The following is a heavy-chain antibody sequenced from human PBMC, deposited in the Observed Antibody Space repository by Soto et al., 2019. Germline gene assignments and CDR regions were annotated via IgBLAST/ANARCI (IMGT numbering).Heavy chain of an antibody. J-gene: IGHJ6*04. CDR1: GYTFTSYG. D-gene: IGHD2-2*01. V-gene: IGHV1-18*01. Sequence: ASVKVSCKASGYTFTSYGISWVRQAPGQGLEWMGWISAYNGNTNYAQKLQGRVTMTTDTSTSTAYMELRSLRSDDTAVYYCARGYCSSTSCHDYYYNGMDVWGKETTVTVSS. CDR2: ISAYNGNT. CDR3: ARGYCSSTSCHDYYYNGMDV.